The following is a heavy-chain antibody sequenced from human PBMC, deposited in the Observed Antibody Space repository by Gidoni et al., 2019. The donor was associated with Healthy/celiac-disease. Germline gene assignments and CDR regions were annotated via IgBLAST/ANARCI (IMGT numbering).Heavy chain of an antibody. CDR2: INHSGST. D-gene: IGHD3-10*01. CDR1: GGSFSGYY. J-gene: IGHJ4*02. V-gene: IGHV4-34*01. Sequence: QVQLQQWGAGLLKTSETLSLTCAVYGGSFSGYYWSWIRQPPGKGLEWIGEINHSGSTNYNPSLKSRVTISVDTSKNQFSLKLSSVTAADTAVYYCARGGALWFGESHYFDYWGQGTLVTVSS. CDR3: ARGGALWFGESHYFDY.